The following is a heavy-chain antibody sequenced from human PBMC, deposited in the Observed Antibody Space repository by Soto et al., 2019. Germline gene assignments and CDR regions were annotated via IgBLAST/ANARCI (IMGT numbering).Heavy chain of an antibody. J-gene: IGHJ3*02. D-gene: IGHD3-9*01. CDR2: IYYSGST. V-gene: IGHV4-59*07. Sequence: SGTLSLTCTVYGGSIPSYYRSWIRKPTGKGLEWIGYIYYSGSTNYNPSLKSRVTISVDTSKNQFSLKLSSVTAADTAVYYCARDVGYFDWLLSGVGAFDIWGQGTMVS. CDR3: ARDVGYFDWLLSGVGAFDI. CDR1: GGSIPSYY.